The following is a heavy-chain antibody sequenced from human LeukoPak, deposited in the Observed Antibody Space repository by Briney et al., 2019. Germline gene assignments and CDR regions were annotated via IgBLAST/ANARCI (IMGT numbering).Heavy chain of an antibody. CDR3: ARGEYSGYDFGYYYYYYMDV. V-gene: IGHV1-8*02. CDR1: GYTFASYY. CDR2: MNPNSGNT. Sequence: ASVKVSCKASGYTFASYYMHWVRQATGQGLEWMGWMNPNSGNTGYAQKFQGRVTMTRNTSISTAYMELSSLRSEDTAVYYCARGEYSGYDFGYYYYYYMDVWGKGTTVTISS. D-gene: IGHD5-12*01. J-gene: IGHJ6*03.